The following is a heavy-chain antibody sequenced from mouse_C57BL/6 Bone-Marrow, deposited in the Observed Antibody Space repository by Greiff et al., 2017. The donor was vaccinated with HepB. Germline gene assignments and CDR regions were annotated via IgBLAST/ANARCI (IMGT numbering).Heavy chain of an antibody. V-gene: IGHV1-76*01. J-gene: IGHJ3*01. D-gene: IGHD2-5*01. CDR2: IYPGSGNT. Sequence: QVQLQQSGAELVRPGASVKLSCKASGYTFTDYYINWVKQRPGQGLEWIARIYPGSGNTYYNEKFKGKATLTAEKSSSTAYMQLSSLTSEDSAVYFCAREGLGTTGGFAYWGQGTLVTVSA. CDR3: AREGLGTTGGFAY. CDR1: GYTFTDYY.